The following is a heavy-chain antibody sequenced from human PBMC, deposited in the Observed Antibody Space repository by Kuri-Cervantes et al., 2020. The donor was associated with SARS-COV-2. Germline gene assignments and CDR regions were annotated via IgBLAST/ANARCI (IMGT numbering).Heavy chain of an antibody. Sequence: GESLKISCAASGFTFSSYSMNWVRQAPGKGLEWVSSISSSSSYIYYADSVKGRFTISRDNAKNSLYLQMNSLRAEDTAVYYCARDRTQDILTGYESTRLYYWGQGTLVTVSS. CDR3: ARDRTQDILTGYESTRLYY. V-gene: IGHV3-21*01. D-gene: IGHD3-9*01. CDR1: GFTFSSYS. J-gene: IGHJ4*02. CDR2: ISSSSSYI.